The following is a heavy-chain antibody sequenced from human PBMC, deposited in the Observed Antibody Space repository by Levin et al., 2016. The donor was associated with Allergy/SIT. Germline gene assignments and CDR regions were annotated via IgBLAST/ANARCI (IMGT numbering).Heavy chain of an antibody. CDR3: ARDGADIVATIDY. Sequence: VRQAPGKGLEWVSSISSSSSYIYYADSVKGRFTISRDNAKNSLYLQMNSLRAEDTAVYYCARDGADIVATIDYWGQGTLVTVSS. V-gene: IGHV3-21*01. D-gene: IGHD5-12*01. J-gene: IGHJ4*02. CDR2: ISSSSSYI.